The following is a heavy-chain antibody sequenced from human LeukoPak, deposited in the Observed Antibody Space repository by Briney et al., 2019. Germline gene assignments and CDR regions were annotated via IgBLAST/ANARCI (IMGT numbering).Heavy chain of an antibody. J-gene: IGHJ4*02. CDR1: GFTFSSYW. V-gene: IGHV3-74*01. D-gene: IGHD3-10*01. Sequence: GGSLRLCCAASGFTFSSYWMHWVRQAPGQGLLWVSRIDTDGSRTGYADSVKGRFTISRDNAKNTLYLQMNNLRAEDTAVYYCTKDYGSGAYLDYWGQGTLVTVSS. CDR2: IDTDGSRT. CDR3: TKDYGSGAYLDY.